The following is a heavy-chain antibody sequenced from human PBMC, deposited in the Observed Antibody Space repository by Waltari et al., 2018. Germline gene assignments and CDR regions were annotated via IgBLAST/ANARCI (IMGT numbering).Heavy chain of an antibody. Sequence: QVQLQESGPGLVKPSETLSLTCTVSGGSISSYYWSWIRQPPGKGLEWIGYIYYSGSTNYNPSLKSRVTISVDTSKNQFSLKLSSVTAADTAVYYCARGGRGITMVRGVIPDFDYWGQGTLVTVSS. D-gene: IGHD3-10*01. CDR2: IYYSGST. CDR3: ARGGRGITMVRGVIPDFDY. CDR1: GGSISSYY. V-gene: IGHV4-59*01. J-gene: IGHJ4*02.